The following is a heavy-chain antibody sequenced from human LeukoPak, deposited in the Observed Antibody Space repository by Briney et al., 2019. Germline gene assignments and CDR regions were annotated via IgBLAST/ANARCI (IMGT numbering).Heavy chain of an antibody. CDR1: GFTFGDYA. Sequence: GGSLRLSCTASGFTFGDYAMSWVRQAPGKGLEWVGFIRSKAYGGTTEYAASVKGRFTISGDDSKSIAYLQMNSLKTEDTAVYYCTRSPIYGDYVNWGQGTLVTVSS. J-gene: IGHJ4*02. V-gene: IGHV3-49*04. CDR3: TRSPIYGDYVN. D-gene: IGHD4-17*01. CDR2: IRSKAYGGTT.